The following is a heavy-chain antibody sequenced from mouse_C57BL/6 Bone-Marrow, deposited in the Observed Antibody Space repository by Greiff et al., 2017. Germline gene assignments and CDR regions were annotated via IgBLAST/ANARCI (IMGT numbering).Heavy chain of an antibody. CDR1: GYTFTSYW. J-gene: IGHJ3*01. Sequence: VQLQQPGAELVKPGASVKMSCKASGYTFTSYWITWVKQRPGQGLEWIGDIYPGSGSTNYNEKFKSKATLTVDTSSSTAYMQLSSLPSEDAAVYYCARGRSYYAAYWGQGTLVTVSA. V-gene: IGHV1-55*01. D-gene: IGHD1-1*01. CDR2: IYPGSGST. CDR3: ARGRSYYAAY.